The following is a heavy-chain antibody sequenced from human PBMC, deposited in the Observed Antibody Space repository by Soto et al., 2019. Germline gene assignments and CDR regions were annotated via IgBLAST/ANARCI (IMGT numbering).Heavy chain of an antibody. CDR1: GGSISSPDYY. CDR2: IYYSGTT. D-gene: IGHD2-8*01. V-gene: IGHV4-39*01. CDR3: ARHGGVSPEYYFDF. J-gene: IGHJ4*02. Sequence: SETLSLTCSVSGGSISSPDYYWGWIRQPPGKGLEWIGTIYYSGTTYYKPSLKSRVTMSVDTSKNQFSLKLSSVTAADTAVYYCARHGGVSPEYYFDFWGQGTLVTVSS.